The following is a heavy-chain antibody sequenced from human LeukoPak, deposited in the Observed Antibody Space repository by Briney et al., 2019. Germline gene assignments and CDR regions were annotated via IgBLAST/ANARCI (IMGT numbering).Heavy chain of an antibody. CDR1: GDSISSSSYY. J-gene: IGHJ4*02. V-gene: IGHV4-39*01. D-gene: IGHD2-8*02. CDR2: IYYSGST. CDR3: ARHGGVGVIPDFDY. Sequence: SETLSLTRTVSGDSISSSSYYWGWIRQPPGKGLEWIGSIYYSGSTYYNPSLKSRVTMSVDTSKNQFSLKLSSVTAADTAVYYCARHGGVGVIPDFDYWGPGTLVTVSS.